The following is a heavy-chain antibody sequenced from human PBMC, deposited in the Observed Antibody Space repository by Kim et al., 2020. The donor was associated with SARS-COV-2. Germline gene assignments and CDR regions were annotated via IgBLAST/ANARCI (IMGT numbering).Heavy chain of an antibody. V-gene: IGHV3-9*01. D-gene: IGHD3-10*01. J-gene: IGHJ6*02. CDR1: GFTFDDYA. CDR2: ISWNSGSI. CDR3: AKDSDSTMVRGVNHYYYYGMDV. Sequence: GGSLRLSCAASGFTFDDYAMHWVRQAPGKGLEWVSGISWNSGSIGYADSVKGRFTISRDNAKNSLYLQMNSLRAEDTALYYCAKDSDSTMVRGVNHYYYYGMDVWGQGTTVTVSS.